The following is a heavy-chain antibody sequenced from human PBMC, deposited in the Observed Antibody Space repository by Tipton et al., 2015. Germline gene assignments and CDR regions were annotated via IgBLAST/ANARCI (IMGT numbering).Heavy chain of an antibody. Sequence: SLRLSCAASGFTFSSYWMHWVRQAPGKGLEWVSYISRSGSAIYYADSVKGRFTISRDNTKNSLYLQMNSLRAEDTAVYYCAKDMGWVAGFDYWGQGTLVTVSS. CDR3: AKDMGWVAGFDY. V-gene: IGHV3-11*01. J-gene: IGHJ4*02. CDR2: ISRSGSAI. D-gene: IGHD2-15*01. CDR1: GFTFSSYW.